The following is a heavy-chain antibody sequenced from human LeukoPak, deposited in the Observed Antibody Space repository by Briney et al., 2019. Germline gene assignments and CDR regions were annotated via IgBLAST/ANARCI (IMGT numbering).Heavy chain of an antibody. CDR2: IYHSGST. CDR1: DYSITSGYY. D-gene: IGHD2-21*01. V-gene: IGHV4-38-2*02. Sequence: PSETLSLICSVSDYSITSGYYWGWIRQPPGKGLEWLGSIYHSGSTYYNPSLKSRVTISVDTSKNQFSLNLTPVTAADTAVYYCAREGREGVISDYWGQGTLVTVSS. CDR3: AREGREGVISDY. J-gene: IGHJ4*02.